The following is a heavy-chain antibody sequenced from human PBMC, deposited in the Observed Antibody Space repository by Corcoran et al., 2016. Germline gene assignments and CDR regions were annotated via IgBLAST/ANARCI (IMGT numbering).Heavy chain of an antibody. J-gene: IGHJ4*02. CDR2: ISFDGKVQ. Sequence: QVQLVESWGGVVQPGRSLRLSCAASGFTFSSYGMHWVRQAPGKGLEWVAVISFDGKVQYYADSVKGRFSRSRDSSKNTLYMQMNSLRIEYSAVYYCARARTPTRSVADDCWGQGTLVTVSS. V-gene: IGHV3-30*03. D-gene: IGHD6-19*01. CDR1: GFTFSSYG. CDR3: ARARTPTRSVADDC.